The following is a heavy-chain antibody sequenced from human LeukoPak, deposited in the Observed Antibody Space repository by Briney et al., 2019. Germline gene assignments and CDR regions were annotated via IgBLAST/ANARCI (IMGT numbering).Heavy chain of an antibody. CDR1: GFTVSSNY. CDR2: IYSGGST. J-gene: IGHJ6*03. Sequence: GGSLRLSCVAYGFTVSSNYMSWVRQAPGKGLEWVSVIYSGGSTYYADSVKGRFTISRDNSKNTLYLQMNSLRAEDTAVYYCARGSGSYRTPYYYMDVWGTGTTVTVSS. D-gene: IGHD3-10*01. CDR3: ARGSGSYRTPYYYMDV. V-gene: IGHV3-53*01.